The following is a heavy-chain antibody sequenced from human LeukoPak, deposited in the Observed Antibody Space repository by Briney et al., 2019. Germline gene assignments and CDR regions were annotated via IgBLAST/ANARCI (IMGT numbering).Heavy chain of an antibody. CDR2: ISYDGSNK. J-gene: IGHJ4*02. D-gene: IGHD1-26*01. Sequence: GGSLRLSCAASGFTFSSYAMHWVRQAPGKGLEWVAAISYDGSNKYYADSVKGRFIISRDNFKNTLYLQMNSLRAEDTAVYYCARDKYPGSGSYYIFDYWGQGTLVTVSS. CDR1: GFTFSSYA. V-gene: IGHV3-30-3*01. CDR3: ARDKYPGSGSYYIFDY.